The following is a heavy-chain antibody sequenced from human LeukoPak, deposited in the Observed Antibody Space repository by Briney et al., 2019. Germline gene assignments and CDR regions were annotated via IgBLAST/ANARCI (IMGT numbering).Heavy chain of an antibody. V-gene: IGHV3-33*01. CDR1: GVSLSSHG. Sequence: GRSLRLSCVVSGVSLSSHGMHWVRQAPGKRLEWLTFTRSDGRSEYYADSVKGRFSVSRDNSKNTVYLQIDSLRVEDTAVYYCARDRGNDYFDSWGQGTLVTVSS. CDR2: TRSDGRSE. CDR3: ARDRGNDYFDS. J-gene: IGHJ4*02.